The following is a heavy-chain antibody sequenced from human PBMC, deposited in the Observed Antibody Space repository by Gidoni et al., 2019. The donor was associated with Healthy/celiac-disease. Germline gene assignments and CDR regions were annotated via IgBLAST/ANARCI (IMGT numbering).Heavy chain of an antibody. J-gene: IGHJ4*02. CDR2: FVVGSGNT. V-gene: IGHV1-58*01. Sequence: QLQQVQSGPEVKKPGTSVKVSCKATGFTFTSSAVQWVRQARGQRLEWIGWFVVGSGNTNYAQKFQERVTITRDMSTSTAYMELSSLRSEDTAVYYCAADSKQLELDYWGQGTLVTVSS. D-gene: IGHD6-6*01. CDR1: GFTFTSSA. CDR3: AADSKQLELDY.